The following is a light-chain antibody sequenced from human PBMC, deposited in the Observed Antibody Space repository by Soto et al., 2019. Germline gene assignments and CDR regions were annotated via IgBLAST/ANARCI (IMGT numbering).Light chain of an antibody. CDR2: GAS. J-gene: IGKJ5*01. Sequence: ETVMTQSPAILSVSPGETATLSCRASQRVSNNLAWYQQKPGQTPRLLIYGASTRATGIPARFSGSGSGTEFTLTINSLQSEDFAVYYCQQYDKWPSITFGQGTRLEIK. CDR3: QQYDKWPSIT. V-gene: IGKV3-15*01. CDR1: QRVSNN.